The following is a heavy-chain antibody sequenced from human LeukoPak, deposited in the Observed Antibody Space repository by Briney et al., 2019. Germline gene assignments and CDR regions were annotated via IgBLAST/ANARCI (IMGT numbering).Heavy chain of an antibody. J-gene: IGHJ6*02. CDR3: ARVGGGSYRYYYYYGMDV. Sequence: ASVKVSCKASGYTFTAYYMHWVRQAPGQGLEWMGWINPNSGGTNYAQKFQGRVTMTRDTSISTAYMELTRLRSDDTAVYYCARVGGGSYRYYYYYGMDVWGQGTTVTVSS. CDR2: INPNSGGT. D-gene: IGHD1-26*01. CDR1: GYTFTAYY. V-gene: IGHV1-2*02.